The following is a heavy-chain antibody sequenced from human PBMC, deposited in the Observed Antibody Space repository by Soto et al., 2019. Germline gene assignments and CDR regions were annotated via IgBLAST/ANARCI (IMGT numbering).Heavy chain of an antibody. CDR1: GGTLSSYA. D-gene: IGHD4-17*01. V-gene: IGHV1-69*13. J-gene: IGHJ6*02. CDR2: IIPIFGTA. CDR3: ARGGDYSYGMDV. Sequence: SVKVSCKASGGTLSSYAISWVRQAPGQGLEWMGGIIPIFGTANYAQKFQGRVTITADESTSTAYMELSSLRSEDTAVYYCARGGDYSYGMDVWGQGTTVTVSS.